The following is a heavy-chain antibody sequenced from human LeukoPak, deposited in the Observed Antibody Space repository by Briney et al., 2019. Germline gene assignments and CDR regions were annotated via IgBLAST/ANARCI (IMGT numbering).Heavy chain of an antibody. CDR3: ARDQGRGAAAGTGAFDI. V-gene: IGHV1-2*02. Sequence: ASVKVSCKASGYTFTGYYMHWVRQAPGQGLEWMGWINPNSGGTNYAQKFQGRVTMTRDTSISTAYMELSRLISDDTAVYYCARDQGRGAAAGTGAFDIWGQGTMVTVSS. J-gene: IGHJ3*02. CDR2: INPNSGGT. D-gene: IGHD6-13*01. CDR1: GYTFTGYY.